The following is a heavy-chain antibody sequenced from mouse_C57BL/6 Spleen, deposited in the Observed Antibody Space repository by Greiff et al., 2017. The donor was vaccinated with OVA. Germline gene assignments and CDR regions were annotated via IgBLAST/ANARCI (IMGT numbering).Heavy chain of an antibody. J-gene: IGHJ1*03. V-gene: IGHV1-39*01. CDR3: ARKYYGSSYGYFDV. CDR1: GYSFTDYN. CDR2: INPNYGTT. Sequence: EVQLQESGPELVKPGASVKISCKASGYSFTDYNMNWVKQSNGKSLEWIGVINPNYGTTSYNQKFKGKATLTVAQSSSTAYMQLNSLTAEDSAVYYCARKYYGSSYGYFDVWGTGTTVTVSS. D-gene: IGHD1-1*01.